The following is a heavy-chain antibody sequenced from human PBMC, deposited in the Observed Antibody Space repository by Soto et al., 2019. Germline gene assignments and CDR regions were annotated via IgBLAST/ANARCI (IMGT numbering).Heavy chain of an antibody. J-gene: IGHJ4*02. V-gene: IGHV3-48*02. CDR3: ARSLGGGHWDY. D-gene: IGHD3-16*01. CDR1: GFTVSNYD. Sequence: EVPLVESGGGVVQPGGSLRLSCAASGFTVSNYDMVWVRQAPGKGLEWVSFITSNTRTINYVDAVKGRFTISRDNAKTSLNLQMNSLRDEDTAVYYCARSLGGGHWDYWGPGTLVTVSS. CDR2: ITSNTRTI.